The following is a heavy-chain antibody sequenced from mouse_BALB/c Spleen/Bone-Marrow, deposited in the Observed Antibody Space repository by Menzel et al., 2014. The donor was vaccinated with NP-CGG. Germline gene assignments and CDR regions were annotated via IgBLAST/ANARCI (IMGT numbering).Heavy chain of an antibody. Sequence: DVHLVESGGGLVQPGGSLKLSCAASGFDFSRYWMSWVRQAPGKGLEWIGEINPDSSMINYTPSLKDKFIISRDNAKNTLYLQMSKVRSEDTALYYCARPGTWGYFDYWGQGTTLTVSS. V-gene: IGHV4-1*02. J-gene: IGHJ2*01. CDR3: ARPGTWGYFDY. CDR1: GFDFSRYW. CDR2: INPDSSMI. D-gene: IGHD4-1*01.